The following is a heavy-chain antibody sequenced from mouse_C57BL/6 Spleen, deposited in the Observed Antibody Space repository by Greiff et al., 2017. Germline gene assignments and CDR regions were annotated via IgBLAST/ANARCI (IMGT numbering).Heavy chain of an antibody. CDR1: GYTFTSYW. J-gene: IGHJ2*01. V-gene: IGHV1-61*01. D-gene: IGHD2-3*01. CDR3: AKAGVTGADY. CDR2: IYPSDSET. Sequence: QVQLKQPGAELVRPGSSVKLSCKASGYTFTSYWMDWVKQRPGQGLEWIGNIYPSDSETHYNQKFKDKATLTVDKSSSTAYMQLSSLTSEDSAVYDCAKAGVTGADYWGQGTTLTVSS.